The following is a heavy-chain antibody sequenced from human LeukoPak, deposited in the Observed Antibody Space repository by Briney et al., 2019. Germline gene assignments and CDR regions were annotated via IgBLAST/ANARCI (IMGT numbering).Heavy chain of an antibody. J-gene: IGHJ4*02. D-gene: IGHD3-9*01. V-gene: IGHV3-33*01. CDR2: IWYDGNNK. Sequence: PGGSLRLFCAASGFTFSSYGMHCVREAPGKGLEWVAVIWYDGNNKYYAPFVRVRFTISRDNSKNTLYLQMNSLRAEDTAVYYCARSTSSEYDIYHFDYWGQGTLVTVSS. CDR1: GFTFSSYG. CDR3: ARSTSSEYDIYHFDY.